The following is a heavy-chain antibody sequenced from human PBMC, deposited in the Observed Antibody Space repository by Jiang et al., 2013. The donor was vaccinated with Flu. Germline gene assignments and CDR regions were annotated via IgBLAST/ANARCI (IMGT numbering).Heavy chain of an antibody. CDR2: IYYSGST. Sequence: GPGLVKPSETLSLTCTVSGGSISSSSYYWGWIRQPPGKGLEWIGSIYYSGSTYYNPSLKSRVTISVDTSKNQFSLKLSSVTAADTAVYYCARQTAAGTAPHDYWGQGTLVTVSS. V-gene: IGHV4-39*01. CDR3: ARQTAAGTAPHDY. J-gene: IGHJ4*02. D-gene: IGHD6-13*01. CDR1: GGSISSSSYY.